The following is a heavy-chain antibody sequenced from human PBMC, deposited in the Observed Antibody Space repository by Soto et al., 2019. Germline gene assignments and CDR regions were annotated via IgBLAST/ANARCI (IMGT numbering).Heavy chain of an antibody. CDR1: GFTFSTYA. CDR2: ISGSGDNT. J-gene: IGHJ4*02. V-gene: IGHV3-23*01. CDR3: AKDGGYSSSSKDY. D-gene: IGHD6-6*01. Sequence: GGSLRLSCTASGFTFSTYAMSWVRQAPGKGLEWVSAISGSGDNTYYADSVKGRFTISRDNSKNTLYLQMNSLRAEDTAVYHCAKDGGYSSSSKDYWGLGTLVTVSS.